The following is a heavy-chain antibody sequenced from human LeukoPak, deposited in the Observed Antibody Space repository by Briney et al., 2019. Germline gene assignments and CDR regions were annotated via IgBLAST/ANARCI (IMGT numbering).Heavy chain of an antibody. D-gene: IGHD2-21*02. Sequence: PGGSLRLSCAASGFIFSSHNMNWVRQAPGKGREWVSSISSESDYIYYADSVKGRFTISRDNAANSLYLHVNSLRAEDTAVYYCARDRESYCGGDCQYSFDYWGQGTLVIVSS. V-gene: IGHV3-21*01. CDR1: GFIFSSHN. CDR2: ISSESDYI. J-gene: IGHJ4*02. CDR3: ARDRESYCGGDCQYSFDY.